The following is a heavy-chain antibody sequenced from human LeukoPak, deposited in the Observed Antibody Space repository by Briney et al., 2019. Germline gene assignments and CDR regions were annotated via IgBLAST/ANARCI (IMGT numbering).Heavy chain of an antibody. CDR1: GFTVSSNY. D-gene: IGHD5-12*01. Sequence: PGGSLRLSCAASGFTVSSNYMSWVRQAPGKGLEWVSVIYSGGSTYYADSVKGRFTISRDNSKNTLYLQMNSLRAEDTAVYYCARAVWWLRDRYFDLWGRGTLVTVSS. CDR2: IYSGGST. J-gene: IGHJ2*01. V-gene: IGHV3-66*01. CDR3: ARAVWWLRDRYFDL.